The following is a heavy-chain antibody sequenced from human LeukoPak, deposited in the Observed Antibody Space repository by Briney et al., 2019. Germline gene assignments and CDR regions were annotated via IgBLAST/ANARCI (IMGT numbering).Heavy chain of an antibody. J-gene: IGHJ4*02. V-gene: IGHV3-21*01. CDR2: ISSRSSYI. CDR3: ATSRYDSSGYYGIIGY. Sequence: GGSLRLSCAASGFTFSSYSMNWVRQAPGKGLEWVSSISSRSSYIYYADSVKGRFTISRDNAKNSLYLQMNSLRAEDTAVYYCATSRYDSSGYYGIIGYWGQGTLVTVSS. CDR1: GFTFSSYS. D-gene: IGHD3-22*01.